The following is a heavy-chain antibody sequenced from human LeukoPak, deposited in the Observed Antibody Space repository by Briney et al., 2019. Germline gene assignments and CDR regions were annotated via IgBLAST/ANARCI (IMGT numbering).Heavy chain of an antibody. CDR1: GLTFCSHE. D-gene: IGHD3-22*01. CDR3: ARDSHKFDSSGYYPDAFDI. CDR2: INSSGISI. J-gene: IGHJ3*02. Sequence: GVSLRLSCAASGLTFCSHEMMWQPPAPGKGLEGVTYINSSGISIYYAGSVKGRFTISRDNAKKSLYLQMHSLRAEDTAVYYCARDSHKFDSSGYYPDAFDIWGQGTMVTVSS. V-gene: IGHV3-48*03.